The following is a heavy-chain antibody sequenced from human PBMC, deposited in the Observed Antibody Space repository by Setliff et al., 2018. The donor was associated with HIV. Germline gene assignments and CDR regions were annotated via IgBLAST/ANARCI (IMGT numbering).Heavy chain of an antibody. V-gene: IGHV4-39*02. D-gene: IGHD1-1*01. CDR3: TREGRGDPAMATTRIDY. CDR1: GDSISSGSYF. Sequence: SETLSLTCSVSGDSISSGSYFWGWIRQTPGKGLEWIGNIYYTGFAYYNPSLKSRVTISLDTSKTHFFLNLTSVTDADTAVFFCTREGRGDPAMATTRIDYWGQGKLVTVSS. J-gene: IGHJ4*02. CDR2: IYYTGFA.